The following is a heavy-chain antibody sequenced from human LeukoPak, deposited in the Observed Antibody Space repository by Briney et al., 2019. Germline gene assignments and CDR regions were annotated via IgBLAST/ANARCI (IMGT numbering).Heavy chain of an antibody. V-gene: IGHV4-39*01. J-gene: IGHJ5*02. D-gene: IGHD2-2*01. CDR2: IYYSGST. Sequence: SETLSLTCTVSGGSISSGSYYWGWIRQPPGKGLEWIGSIYYSGSTYYNPSLKSRVTISVDTSKNQFSLKLSSVTAADTAVYYCASRSKIVVVPAAIHWFDPWGQGTLVTVSS. CDR1: GGSISSGSYY. CDR3: ASRSKIVVVPAAIHWFDP.